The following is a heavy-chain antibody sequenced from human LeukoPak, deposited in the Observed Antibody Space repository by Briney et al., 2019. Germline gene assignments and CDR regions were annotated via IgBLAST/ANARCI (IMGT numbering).Heavy chain of an antibody. CDR1: GFTFSSYN. V-gene: IGHV3-21*01. D-gene: IGHD3-22*01. Sequence: GGSLRLSCAASGFTFSSYNMNWVRQAPGKGLEWVSSIDTSSNYIHYVDSVKGRFTIFRDNAKNSLYLQMNSLRAEDTAVYYCARDLGAHYYDSSGYYFDWGQGTLVTVSS. J-gene: IGHJ4*02. CDR3: ARDLGAHYYDSSGYYFD. CDR2: IDTSSNYI.